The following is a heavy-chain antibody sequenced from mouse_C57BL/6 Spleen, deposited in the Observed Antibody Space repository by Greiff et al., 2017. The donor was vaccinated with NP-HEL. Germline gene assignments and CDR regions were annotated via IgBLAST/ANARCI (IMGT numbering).Heavy chain of an antibody. CDR2: IDPSDSYT. J-gene: IGHJ1*03. CDR3: AIRVDYYGSIYFWYFDF. V-gene: IGHV1-69*01. D-gene: IGHD1-1*01. CDR1: GYTFTSYW. Sequence: VQLQQPGAELVMPGASVKLSCKASGYTFTSYWMHWVKQRPGHGLEWIGEIDPSDSYTNYNQKFKGKSTLTVDKSSSTAYMQLSSLTSEDSAVYYCAIRVDYYGSIYFWYFDFWGTGTTVTVSS.